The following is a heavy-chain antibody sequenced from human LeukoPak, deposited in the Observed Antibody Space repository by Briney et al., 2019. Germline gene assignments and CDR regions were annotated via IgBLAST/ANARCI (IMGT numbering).Heavy chain of an antibody. V-gene: IGHV4-4*07. D-gene: IGHD2-15*01. CDR1: GGSISSYY. J-gene: IGHJ3*02. CDR3: ARDTYCSGGSCYSYAFDI. Sequence: PSETLSLTCTVSGGSISSYYWSWIRQPAGKGLEWIGRIYTSGSTNYNPSLKSRVTMSVDTSKNQFSLKLSSVTAADTAVYYCARDTYCSGGSCYSYAFDIWGQGTMVTVPS. CDR2: IYTSGST.